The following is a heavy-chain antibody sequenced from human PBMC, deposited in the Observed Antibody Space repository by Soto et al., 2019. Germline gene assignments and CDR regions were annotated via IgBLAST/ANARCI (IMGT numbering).Heavy chain of an antibody. Sequence: PSETLSLTCTVSGGSISSYYRSWIRQPPGKGLEWIGYIYYSGSTNYNPPLKSRVTISVDTSKNQFSLNLTSVTAADTAVYYCARRGGSSPGYYYYAMDVWGQGTTVTVSS. J-gene: IGHJ6*02. CDR2: IYYSGST. CDR1: GGSISSYY. V-gene: IGHV4-59*12. D-gene: IGHD6-6*01. CDR3: ARRGGSSPGYYYYAMDV.